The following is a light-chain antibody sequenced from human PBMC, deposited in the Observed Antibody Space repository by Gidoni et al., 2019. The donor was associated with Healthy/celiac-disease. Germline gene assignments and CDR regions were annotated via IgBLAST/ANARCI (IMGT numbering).Light chain of an antibody. CDR3: QQYNNWPRT. CDR1: QSVSST. V-gene: IGKV3D-15*03. CDR2: GAS. Sequence: EIVMPQSPATLSVSPGERATPSCRASQSVSSTLAWYQQKPGQAPRLLIYGASIRATGIPARLSGSGSGTEFTLTISILQSEDFAVYYCQQYNNWPRTFGQGTKVEIK. J-gene: IGKJ1*01.